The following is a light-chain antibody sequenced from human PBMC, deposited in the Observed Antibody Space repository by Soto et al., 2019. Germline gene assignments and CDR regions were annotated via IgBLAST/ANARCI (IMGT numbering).Light chain of an antibody. V-gene: IGKV1-39*01. Sequence: DIQMNQSPSSLSASIGDRVTITCRASQSISNFLNWVQHKPGNAPKVLISAAFTLQSGVPPRFSGSESETDFTLSISSLQPEDFATYYCQQSYSGPLTFGGGTKVDI. J-gene: IGKJ4*01. CDR1: QSISNF. CDR2: AAF. CDR3: QQSYSGPLT.